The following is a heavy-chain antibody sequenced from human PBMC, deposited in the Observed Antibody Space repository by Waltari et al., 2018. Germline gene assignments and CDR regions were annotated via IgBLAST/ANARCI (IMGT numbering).Heavy chain of an antibody. D-gene: IGHD3-3*01. Sequence: EVLLLESGGGLVQPGGSLRLSFAASGFTFNNYALRWVRRAPGKGLRWVSGIRGRGGTTSYSDSVKGRFTISRDNSKNTLYLQMNSLRAEDTAVYYCAKDYDFWINSDYFDYWGQGTLVTVSS. V-gene: IGHV3-23*01. CDR1: GFTFNNYA. CDR3: AKDYDFWINSDYFDY. CDR2: IRGRGGTT. J-gene: IGHJ4*02.